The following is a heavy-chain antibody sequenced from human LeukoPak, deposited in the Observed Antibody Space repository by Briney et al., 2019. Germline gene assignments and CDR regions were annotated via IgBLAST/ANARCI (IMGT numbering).Heavy chain of an antibody. CDR2: TYYMSKWYN. J-gene: IGHJ3*02. D-gene: IGHD1-26*01. CDR3: ARGGGGGRAFDI. CDR1: RDSVSSNTAA. Sequence: SQTLSPTCAISRDSVSSNTAAWKSTRPSPSRGLEWLGRTYYMSKWYNDYAVSVKSRLTINPDTSKNQLSLQLNSVTPEDTAVYYCARGGGGGRAFDIWGQGTMVTVSS. V-gene: IGHV6-1*01.